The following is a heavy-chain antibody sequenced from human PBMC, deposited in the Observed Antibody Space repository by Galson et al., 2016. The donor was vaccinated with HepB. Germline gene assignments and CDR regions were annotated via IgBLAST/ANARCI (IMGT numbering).Heavy chain of an antibody. Sequence: SVKVSCKASGYHFLNYGISWVRQAPGQGLEWMGWISTYNGNRRSAQKVQDRVTMTTDTSTGTAYMELRSLTSEDTAVYYCATYNVSLGDYNAFDFWDQGTLVTVSS. J-gene: IGHJ4*02. CDR2: ISTYNGNR. CDR1: GYHFLNYG. D-gene: IGHD3-10*01. CDR3: ATYNVSLGDYNAFDF. V-gene: IGHV1-18*01.